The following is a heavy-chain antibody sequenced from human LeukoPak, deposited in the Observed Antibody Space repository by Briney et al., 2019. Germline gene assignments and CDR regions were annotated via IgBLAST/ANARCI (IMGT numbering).Heavy chain of an antibody. CDR3: ARLELAYYDSSGYRGSDAFDI. CDR1: GGSISSYY. CDR2: IYYSGST. D-gene: IGHD3-22*01. V-gene: IGHV4-59*08. Sequence: SETLSLTCTVSGGSISSYYWSWIRQPPGKGLEWIGYIYYSGSTNYNPSLKSRVTISVDTSKNQFSLKLSSVTAADTAVYYCARLELAYYDSSGYRGSDAFDIWGQGTMVTVSS. J-gene: IGHJ3*02.